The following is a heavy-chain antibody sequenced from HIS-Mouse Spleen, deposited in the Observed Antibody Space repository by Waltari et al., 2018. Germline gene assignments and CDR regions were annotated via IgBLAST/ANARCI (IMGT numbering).Heavy chain of an antibody. V-gene: IGHV3-7*01. CDR2: IKQDGSEK. CDR3: ARASDYYDSSGYYWY. J-gene: IGHJ4*02. Sequence: WVANIKQDGSEKYYVDSVKGRFTISRDNAKNSLYLQMNSLRAEDTAVYYCARASDYYDSSGYYWYWGQGTLVTVSS. D-gene: IGHD3-22*01.